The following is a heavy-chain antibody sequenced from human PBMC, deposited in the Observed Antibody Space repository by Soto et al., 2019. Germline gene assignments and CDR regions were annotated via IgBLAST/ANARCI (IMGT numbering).Heavy chain of an antibody. CDR2: IYYSGST. CDR1: GGSISSSSYY. J-gene: IGHJ4*02. V-gene: IGHV4-39*01. CDR3: ARLAASVTTFHCSGGSCPIGY. D-gene: IGHD2-15*01. Sequence: SETLSLTCTVSGGSISSSSYYWGWIRQPPGKGLEWIGSIYYSGSTYYNPSLKSRVTISVDTSKNQFSLKLSSVTAADTAVYYCARLAASVTTFHCSGGSCPIGYWGQGTLVTVSS.